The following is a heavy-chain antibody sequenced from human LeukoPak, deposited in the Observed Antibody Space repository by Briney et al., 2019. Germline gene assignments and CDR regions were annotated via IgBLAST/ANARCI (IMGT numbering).Heavy chain of an antibody. CDR3: ARGFTVTTGYFDY. J-gene: IGHJ4*02. Sequence: GSLRLSCAASGFTFSSYWMSWVRQAPGKGLEWVAVISYDGSNKYYADSVRGRFTISRDNSKNTLYLQMNSLRAEDTAVYYCARGFTVTTGYFDYWGQGTLVTVSS. CDR1: GFTFSSYW. D-gene: IGHD4-17*01. V-gene: IGHV3-30*03. CDR2: ISYDGSNK.